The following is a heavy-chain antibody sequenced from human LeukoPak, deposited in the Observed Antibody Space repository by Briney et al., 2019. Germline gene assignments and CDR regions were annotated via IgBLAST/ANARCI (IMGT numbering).Heavy chain of an antibody. J-gene: IGHJ4*02. V-gene: IGHV4-34*01. CDR2: INHSGST. CDR1: GGSFSGYY. Sequence: PSETLSLTCAVYGGSFSGYYWSWIRQPPGKGLEWIGEINHSGSTNYNPSLKSRVTISVDTSKNQFSLKLSSVTAADTAVYYCARVSFSPIFDYWGQGTLVTVSS. CDR3: ARVSFSPIFDY. D-gene: IGHD2-2*01.